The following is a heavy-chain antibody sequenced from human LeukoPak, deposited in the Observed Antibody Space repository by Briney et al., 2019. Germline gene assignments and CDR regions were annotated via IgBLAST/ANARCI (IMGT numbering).Heavy chain of an antibody. V-gene: IGHV3-48*04. Sequence: GGSLTLSCSGAGFTFSSYGMHWVRQAPGKGLEWVSYISSSSSTIYYADSVKGRFTISRDNAKNSLYLQMNSLRAEDTAVYYCARDLESITGTTRGFDYWGQGTLVTVSS. J-gene: IGHJ4*02. CDR3: ARDLESITGTTRGFDY. CDR2: ISSSSSTI. D-gene: IGHD1-20*01. CDR1: GFTFSSYG.